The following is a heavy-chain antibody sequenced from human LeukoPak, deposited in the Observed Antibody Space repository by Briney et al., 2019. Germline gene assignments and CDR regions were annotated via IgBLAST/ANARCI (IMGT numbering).Heavy chain of an antibody. CDR1: GFSFTSFW. D-gene: IGHD6-19*01. CDR2: IKQDGSEK. V-gene: IGHV3-7*04. J-gene: IGHJ4*02. CDR3: ARDSPYSTVESFDY. Sequence: GGSLRRSCAASGFSFTSFWMTWVRQAPGKGLEWVANIKQDGSEKYYVDSVKGRFTISRDNAKNSLFLQMNSLRADDTAVYYCARDSPYSTVESFDYWGQGTLVTVSS.